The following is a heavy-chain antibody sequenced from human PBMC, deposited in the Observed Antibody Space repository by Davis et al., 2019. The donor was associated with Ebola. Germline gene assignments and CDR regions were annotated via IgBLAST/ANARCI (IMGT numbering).Heavy chain of an antibody. CDR2: IYPGDSDT. D-gene: IGHD6-6*01. CDR3: ARRVYSSSSPSAFDY. Sequence: PGGSLRLSCEGSGYTFTNYWIGWVRQMPGKGLEWMGIIYPGDSDTRYSPSFQGQVTISADKSISTAYLQWSSLKASDTAMYYCARRVYSSSSPSAFDYWGQGTLVTVSS. V-gene: IGHV5-51*01. J-gene: IGHJ4*02. CDR1: GYTFTNYW.